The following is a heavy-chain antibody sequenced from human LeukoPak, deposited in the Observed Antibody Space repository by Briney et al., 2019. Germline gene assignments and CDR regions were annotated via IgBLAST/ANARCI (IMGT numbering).Heavy chain of an antibody. Sequence: SETLSLTCAVYGGSFSGYYWSWIRQPPGKGLEWIGEINHSGSTNYNPSLKSRVTISVDTSKNQFSLKLSSVTAADTAVYYCARGSGSLGGTFGKLFDYWGQGTLVTVSS. V-gene: IGHV4-34*01. CDR2: INHSGST. CDR3: ARGSGSLGGTFGKLFDY. D-gene: IGHD3-16*01. CDR1: GGSFSGYY. J-gene: IGHJ4*02.